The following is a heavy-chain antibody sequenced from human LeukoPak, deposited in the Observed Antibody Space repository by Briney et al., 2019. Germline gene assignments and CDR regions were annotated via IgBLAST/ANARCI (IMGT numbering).Heavy chain of an antibody. CDR2: ISGSGGST. D-gene: IGHD6-13*01. Sequence: PGGSLRLSCAASGFTFSSYAMSWVRQAPGKGLEWVSVISGSGGSTYYADSVKGRFTTSRDNSKNTLYLQMNSLRAEDTAVYYCAKDRGIAAAGSGYFDHWGQGTLVSVSS. V-gene: IGHV3-23*01. CDR1: GFTFSSYA. J-gene: IGHJ4*02. CDR3: AKDRGIAAAGSGYFDH.